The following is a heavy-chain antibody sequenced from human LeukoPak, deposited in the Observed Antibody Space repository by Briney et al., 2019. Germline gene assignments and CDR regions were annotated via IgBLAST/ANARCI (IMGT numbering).Heavy chain of an antibody. CDR3: AKGATVDY. CDR2: ISWNSGSI. CDR1: GFTFDDYA. D-gene: IGHD1-26*01. Sequence: GGSLRLSCAASGFTFDDYAMHWVRQAPGKGLEWVSGISWNSGSIGYADSVKGRFTNSRDNAKNSLYLQMNSLRAEDTALYYCAKGATVDYWGQGTLVTVSS. J-gene: IGHJ4*02. V-gene: IGHV3-9*01.